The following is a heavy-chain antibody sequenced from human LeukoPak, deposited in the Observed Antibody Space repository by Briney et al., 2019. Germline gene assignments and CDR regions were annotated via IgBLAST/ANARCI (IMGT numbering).Heavy chain of an antibody. D-gene: IGHD2-15*01. V-gene: IGHV4-30-4*01. Sequence: SQTLSLTCTVSGGSISSGDYYWSWIRQPPGKGLEWIGYIYYSGSTYYNPSLKSRVTISVDTSKNQFSLKLSSVTAAGTAVYYCARDPLKGYPYGMDVWGKGTTVTVSS. CDR3: ARDPLKGYPYGMDV. CDR2: IYYSGST. J-gene: IGHJ6*04. CDR1: GGSISSGDYY.